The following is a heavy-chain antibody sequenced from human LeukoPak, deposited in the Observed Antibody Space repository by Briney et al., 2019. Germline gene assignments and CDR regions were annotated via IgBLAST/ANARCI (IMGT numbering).Heavy chain of an antibody. D-gene: IGHD6-13*01. J-gene: IGHJ4*02. CDR1: GFTFSSYG. V-gene: IGHV3-30*03. CDR3: ATAKEALSSSWYLSVDY. Sequence: GRSLRLSCAASGFTFSSYGMHWVRQAPGKGLGWVTVISYDGSYKYYADSVKGRFTISRDNSKNTLYLQMNSLRVEDTAVYYCATAKEALSSSWYLSVDYWGQGTLVTVSS. CDR2: ISYDGSYK.